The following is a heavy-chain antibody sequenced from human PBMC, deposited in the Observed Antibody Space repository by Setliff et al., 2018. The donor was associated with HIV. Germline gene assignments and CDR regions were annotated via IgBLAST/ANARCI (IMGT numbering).Heavy chain of an antibody. V-gene: IGHV1-2*02. Sequence: ASVKVSCKASGYTFTGDYMHWVRQAPGQGLEWMGWINPDSDGTNYAQKFQGRVTLTPDTSISTAYMELSSLKSDDTAVYYCARDGINWFDPWGQGTLVTVS. CDR3: ARDGINWFDP. J-gene: IGHJ5*02. CDR2: INPDSDGT. CDR1: GYTFTGDY.